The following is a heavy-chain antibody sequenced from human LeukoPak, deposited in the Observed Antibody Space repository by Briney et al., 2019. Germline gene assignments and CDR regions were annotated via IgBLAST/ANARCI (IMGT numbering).Heavy chain of an antibody. D-gene: IGHD3-22*01. CDR1: GYTFTSYG. CDR2: ISAYNGNT. J-gene: IGHJ3*02. Sequence: VSVKVSCKASGYTFTSYGISWVRQAPGQGLEWMGWISAYNGNTNYAQKLQGRVTMTTDTSTSTAYMELRSLRSDDTAVYYCARVRYYYDSSGYWEDDAFDIWGQGTMVTVSS. CDR3: ARVRYYYDSSGYWEDDAFDI. V-gene: IGHV1-18*01.